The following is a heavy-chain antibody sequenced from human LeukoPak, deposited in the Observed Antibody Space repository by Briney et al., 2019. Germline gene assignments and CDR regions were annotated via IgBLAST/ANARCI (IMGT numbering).Heavy chain of an antibody. D-gene: IGHD3-3*02. CDR2: LRGNGDT. Sequence: GGSLTLSCVASGFTFSDYATSWVREAPARGLEWVSSLRGNGDTFYADFVKGRFTLSRDYSRNTVFLHLNNLRVEDTAVYYCAKASWVSSADAVLWGQGTLVTVSS. V-gene: IGHV3-23*01. CDR3: AKASWVSSADAVL. J-gene: IGHJ4*02. CDR1: GFTFSDYA.